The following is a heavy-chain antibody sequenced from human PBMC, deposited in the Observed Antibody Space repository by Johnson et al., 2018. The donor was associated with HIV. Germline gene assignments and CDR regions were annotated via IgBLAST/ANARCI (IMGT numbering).Heavy chain of an antibody. CDR1: GFRFRSYV. J-gene: IGHJ3*02. CDR2: IWYDGSNK. CDR3: ARDGPWLQSQRDAFDI. Sequence: QVQLVESGGGVVQPGRSLRLSCAASGFRFRSYVMHWVRQAPGKGLEWVAAIWYDGSNKYYADSVKGRFTISRDNAKNSLYLQMNSLRAEDTAVYYCARDGPWLQSQRDAFDIWGQGTMVTVSS. V-gene: IGHV3-33*01. D-gene: IGHD5-24*01.